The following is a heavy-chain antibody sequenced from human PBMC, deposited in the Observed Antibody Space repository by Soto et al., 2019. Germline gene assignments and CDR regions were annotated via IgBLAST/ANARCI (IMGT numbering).Heavy chain of an antibody. Sequence: ASVKVSCKASGYTLIMYYIHWMRQAPGQGLEWMGLINPSGGSTTYAQKFQGRVTMTRDTSTSTVYMELSSLKSEDTAVYYCARYPYSRGYYYAIDYWGQGTQVTVS. CDR1: GYTLIMYY. V-gene: IGHV1-46*01. D-gene: IGHD3-22*01. CDR2: INPSGGST. J-gene: IGHJ4*02. CDR3: ARYPYSRGYYYAIDY.